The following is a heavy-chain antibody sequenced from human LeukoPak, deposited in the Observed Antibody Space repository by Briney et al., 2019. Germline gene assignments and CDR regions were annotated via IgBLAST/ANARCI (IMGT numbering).Heavy chain of an antibody. CDR1: GFTFRSYD. D-gene: IGHD6-13*01. Sequence: PGGSLRLSCAASGFTFRSYDMHWVRQAPGKGLEWVAVISYDGSNKYYADSVKGRFTISRDNSKNTLYLQMNSLRAEDTAVYYCARDPAAGYSSSWYKGYFDYWGQGTLVTVSS. CDR2: ISYDGSNK. V-gene: IGHV3-30-3*01. J-gene: IGHJ4*02. CDR3: ARDPAAGYSSSWYKGYFDY.